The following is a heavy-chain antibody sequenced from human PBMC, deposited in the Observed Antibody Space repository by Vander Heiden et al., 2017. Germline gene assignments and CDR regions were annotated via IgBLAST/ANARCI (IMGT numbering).Heavy chain of an antibody. V-gene: IGHV3-21*01. D-gene: IGHD6-6*01. CDR1: GFPFRGYA. CDR2: ISSSSSYI. Sequence: EVQLVEHGGGLVKPGGSLRPSYAASGFPFRGYATNSARPAPGKGLEWVSSISSSSSYIYYEDSGKGQFTITRDNAKNSLYLQMNSLRAEDTAVYYCASRIAARPGWFDPWGQGTLGTVSS. CDR3: ASRIAARPGWFDP. J-gene: IGHJ5*02.